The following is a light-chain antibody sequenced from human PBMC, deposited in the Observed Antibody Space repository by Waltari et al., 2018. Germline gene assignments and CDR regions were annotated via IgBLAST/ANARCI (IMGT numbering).Light chain of an antibody. J-gene: IGKJ2*01. CDR1: QSISSS. CDR3: QQSYRTPYT. V-gene: IGKV1-39*01. Sequence: DIQMTQSPSSLPASVVDRVTITCRESQSISSSLSWYQQEPGKAPKVLIYDMFSLQSGVPSRFSGSASGTNFTLTISSLQPEDFATYSCQQSYRTPYTFGQGTKLEIK. CDR2: DMF.